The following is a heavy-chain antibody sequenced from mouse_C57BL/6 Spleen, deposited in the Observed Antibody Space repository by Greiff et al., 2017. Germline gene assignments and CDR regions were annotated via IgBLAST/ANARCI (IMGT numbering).Heavy chain of an antibody. CDR1: GFTFSSYG. CDR2: ISSGGSYT. Sequence: EVKVVESGGDLVKPGGSLKLSCAASGFTFSSYGMSWVRQTPDKRLEWVATISSGGSYTYYPDSVKGRFTISRDNAKNTLYLQMSSLKSEDTAMYYCARPYYGSSPYAMDYWGQGTSVTVSS. D-gene: IGHD1-1*01. V-gene: IGHV5-6*01. CDR3: ARPYYGSSPYAMDY. J-gene: IGHJ4*01.